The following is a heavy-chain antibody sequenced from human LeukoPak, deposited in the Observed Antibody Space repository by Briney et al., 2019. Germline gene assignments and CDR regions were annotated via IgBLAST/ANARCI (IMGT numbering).Heavy chain of an antibody. V-gene: IGHV3-33*01. Sequence: GGSLRLSCAASGFTFSSYGMHWVRQAPGKGLEWVAVIWYDGSNKYYADSVKGRFTISRDTAKNSLYLQMNSLRAEDTAVYYCARDHGPWGQGTLVTVSS. CDR1: GFTFSSYG. CDR2: IWYDGSNK. J-gene: IGHJ5*02. CDR3: ARDHGP.